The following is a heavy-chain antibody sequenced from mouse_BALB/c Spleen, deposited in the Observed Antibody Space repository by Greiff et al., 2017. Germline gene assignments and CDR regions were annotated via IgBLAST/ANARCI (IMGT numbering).Heavy chain of an antibody. Sequence: QVQLKESGAELAKPGASVKMSCKASGYTFTSYWMHWVKQRPGQGLEWIGYINPSTGYTEYNQKFKDKATLTADKSSSTAYMQLSSLTSEDSAVYYCARTLRLDDWGQGTTLTVSS. D-gene: IGHD1-2*01. J-gene: IGHJ2*01. CDR1: GYTFTSYW. CDR2: INPSTGYT. V-gene: IGHV1-7*01. CDR3: ARTLRLDD.